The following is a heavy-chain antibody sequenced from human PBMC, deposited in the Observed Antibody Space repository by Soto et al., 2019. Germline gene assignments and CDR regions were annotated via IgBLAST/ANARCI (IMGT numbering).Heavy chain of an antibody. CDR2: IYYTGHT. CDR1: GGYISSGGNY. CDR3: AREDINESFFDS. V-gene: IGHV4-31*03. Sequence: QVQLQESGPGLVKPSQTLSLTCSVSGGYISSGGNYWSWIRQHPGKGLERIGFIYYTGHTKYNAALKSRVNISGDMSQNQFSLTLTSVTAADTAVYYCAREDINESFFDSWGPGILVTVSS. D-gene: IGHD2-8*01. J-gene: IGHJ4*02.